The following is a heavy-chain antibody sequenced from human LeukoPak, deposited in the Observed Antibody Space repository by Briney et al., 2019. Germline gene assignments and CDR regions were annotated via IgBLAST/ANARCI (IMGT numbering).Heavy chain of an antibody. D-gene: IGHD5-18*01. J-gene: IGHJ4*02. CDR2: INPNSGGT. V-gene: IGHV1-2*02. CDR3: ASLGYSYGRDY. Sequence: ASVKVSCKASGYTFTDYYMHWVRQAPGQGLEWMGWINPNSGGTNYARKFQGRVTMTRDTSINTAYMELSSLRSDDTAVYYCASLGYSYGRDYWGQGTLVTVSS. CDR1: GYTFTDYY.